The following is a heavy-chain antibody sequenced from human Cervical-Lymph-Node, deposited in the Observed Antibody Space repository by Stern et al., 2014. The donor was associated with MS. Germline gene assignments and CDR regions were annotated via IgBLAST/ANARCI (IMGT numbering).Heavy chain of an antibody. CDR1: EFTFSTSW. CDR3: ARFQNSGWSDLFDS. Sequence: EMQLVESGGGLVQPGGSRRLSCVASEFTFSTSWMSWVRQAPGKGLEWVANIKRDGSEKYYLDSVKGRFSISRDNAKNTLYLEMNNLRAEDTAVYYCARFQNSGWSDLFDSWGRGTLVTVSS. CDR2: IKRDGSEK. V-gene: IGHV3-7*01. D-gene: IGHD6-19*01. J-gene: IGHJ5*01.